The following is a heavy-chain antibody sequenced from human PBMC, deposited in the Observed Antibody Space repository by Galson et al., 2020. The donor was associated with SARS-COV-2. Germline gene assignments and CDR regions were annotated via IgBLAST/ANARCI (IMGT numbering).Heavy chain of an antibody. CDR3: AKDFVRGIGYMDV. J-gene: IGHJ6*03. CDR2: TSATT. CDR1: GFTFSRYG. V-gene: IGHV3-23*01. Sequence: GESLKISCVASGFTFSRYGMSWVRQAPGQGLKWVATTSATTYYADSVRRRFIISRDDSKNTLYLQMNGLSADDTAVYYCAKDFVRGIGYMDVWGPGTTVTVSS. D-gene: IGHD3-10*02.